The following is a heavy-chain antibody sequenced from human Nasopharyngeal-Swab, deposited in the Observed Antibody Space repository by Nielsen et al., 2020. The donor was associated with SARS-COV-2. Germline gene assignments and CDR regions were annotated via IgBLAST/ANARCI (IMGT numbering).Heavy chain of an antibody. V-gene: IGHV1-2*02. CDR1: GYTFTSYG. CDR3: ARERGEAVRGGIYYYGMDV. CDR2: INPNSGGT. Sequence: ASVKVSCKASGYTFTSYGISWVRQAPGQGLEWMGWINPNSGGTNYAQKFQGRVTMTRDTSISTAYMELSRLRSDDTAVYYCARERGEAVRGGIYYYGMDVWGQGTTVTVSS. J-gene: IGHJ6*02. D-gene: IGHD3-10*01.